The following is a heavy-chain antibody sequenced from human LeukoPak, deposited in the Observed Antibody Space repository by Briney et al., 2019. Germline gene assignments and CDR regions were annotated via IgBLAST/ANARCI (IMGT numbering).Heavy chain of an antibody. J-gene: IGHJ4*02. CDR2: ISGSGSTI. D-gene: IGHD3-22*01. CDR3: ASGSSGYYDFDY. CDR1: GFTFSDYY. Sequence: PGGSLRLSCAASGFTFSDYYMSWIRQAPGKGLEWVSYISGSGSTIYYADSVMGRFTISRDNAKNSLFLQMNSLRAEDTAVYYCASGSSGYYDFDYWGQGTLVTVSS. V-gene: IGHV3-11*01.